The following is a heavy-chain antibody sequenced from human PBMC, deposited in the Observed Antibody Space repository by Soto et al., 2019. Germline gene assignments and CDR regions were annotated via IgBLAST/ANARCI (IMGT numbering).Heavy chain of an antibody. V-gene: IGHV1-3*01. CDR2: INAGNGDT. CDR3: ARKEVGPSFPFVL. D-gene: IGHD1-26*01. CDR1: GFTLTRYA. J-gene: IGHJ3*01. Sequence: QVHLVQSGAEVEKPGASVKVSCKASGFTLTRYALHWVRQAPGQRLEYMGWINAGNGDTGHPQKFQGRVTMTRDIPASTVYMELNSLTSEDTAVYYCARKEVGPSFPFVLWGQGTVVVVSS.